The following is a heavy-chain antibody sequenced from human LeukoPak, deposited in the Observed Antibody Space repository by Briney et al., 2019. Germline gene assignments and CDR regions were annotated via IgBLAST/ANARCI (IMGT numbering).Heavy chain of an antibody. V-gene: IGHV3-23*01. CDR1: RFTFSSYG. J-gene: IGHJ4*02. CDR2: ISGSGGST. D-gene: IGHD6-13*01. CDR3: AKEGGLRSSWSFDF. Sequence: GGTLRLSCAASRFTFSSYGMSWVRQAPGKGLEWVSGISGSGGSTYYADSAKGRFAISRDNSKNTLYLQMNSLRVEDTAVYYCAKEGGLRSSWSFDFWGQGILVIVSS.